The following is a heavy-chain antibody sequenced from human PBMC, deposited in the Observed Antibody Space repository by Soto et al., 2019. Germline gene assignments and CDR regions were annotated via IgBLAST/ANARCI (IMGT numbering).Heavy chain of an antibody. CDR2: ISAYNGNT. D-gene: IGHD2-2*01. CDR1: GYTFTSYG. V-gene: IGHV1-18*01. J-gene: IGHJ6*02. Sequence: ASVKVSCKASGYTFTSYGISCVRQAPGQVLEWMGWISAYNGNTNYAQKLQGRVTMTTDTSTSTAYMELRSLRSDDTAVYYCARDVEYQLHFYYYYGMDVWGQGTTVTVSS. CDR3: ARDVEYQLHFYYYYGMDV.